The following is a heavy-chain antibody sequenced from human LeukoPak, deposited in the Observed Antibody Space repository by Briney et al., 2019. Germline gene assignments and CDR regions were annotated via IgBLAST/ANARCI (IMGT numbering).Heavy chain of an antibody. Sequence: PGGSLRLSCAASGFTFSSYAMSWVRQAPGKGLEWVSAISGSGGSTYYADSVKGRFTISRDNSKNTLYLQMNSLRAEDTAVYYCAKELMECCPYLSDIVVVPAAIFQTQTYDYWGQGTLVTVSS. D-gene: IGHD2-2*01. J-gene: IGHJ4*02. CDR2: ISGSGGST. V-gene: IGHV3-23*01. CDR3: AKELMECCPYLSDIVVVPAAIFQTQTYDY. CDR1: GFTFSSYA.